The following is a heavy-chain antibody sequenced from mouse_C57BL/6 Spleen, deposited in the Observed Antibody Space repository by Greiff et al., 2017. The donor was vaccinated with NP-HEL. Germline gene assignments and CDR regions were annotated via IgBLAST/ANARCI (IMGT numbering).Heavy chain of an antibody. Sequence: QVQLQQSGAELVRPGSSVKLSCKASGYTFTSYWMHWVKQRPIQGLEWIGNIDPSDSETHYNQKFKDKATLTVDKSSSTAYMQLSSLTSEDSAVYYCARSLYGSSYAMDYWGQGTSVTVSS. CDR2: IDPSDSET. J-gene: IGHJ4*01. CDR3: ARSLYGSSYAMDY. D-gene: IGHD1-1*01. V-gene: IGHV1-52*01. CDR1: GYTFTSYW.